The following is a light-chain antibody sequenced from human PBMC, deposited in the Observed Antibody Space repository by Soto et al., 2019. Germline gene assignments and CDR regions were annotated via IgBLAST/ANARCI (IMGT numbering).Light chain of an antibody. Sequence: EIVLTQSPGTLSLSPGDTATLSCRASQSLSDSQLAWYQQKPGQAPRLVISGASSRATGIPDRLTGSGSGTDFTLTISRLEPEDFAVYYCQQYGSSPPTFGQATKVDIK. V-gene: IGKV3-20*01. CDR2: GAS. CDR1: QSLSDSQ. J-gene: IGKJ1*01. CDR3: QQYGSSPPT.